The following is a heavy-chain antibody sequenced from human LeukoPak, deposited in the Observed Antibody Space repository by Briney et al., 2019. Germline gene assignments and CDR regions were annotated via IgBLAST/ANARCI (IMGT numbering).Heavy chain of an antibody. CDR2: IYYSGNT. D-gene: IGHD3-22*01. J-gene: IGHJ4*02. CDR3: ARHGEYYDSSGYYYFDY. V-gene: IGHV4-59*08. CDR1: GGSISSYY. Sequence: SETLSLTCTVSGGSISSYYWSWIRQPPGKGLEWIGNIYYSGNTNYNPSLKSRVTISVDTSKNQFSLKLSSVTAADTAVYYCARHGEYYDSSGYYYFDYWGQGTLVTVSS.